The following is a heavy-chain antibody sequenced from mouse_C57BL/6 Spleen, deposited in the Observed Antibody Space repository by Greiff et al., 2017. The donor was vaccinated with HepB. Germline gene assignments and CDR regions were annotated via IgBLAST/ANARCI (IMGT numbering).Heavy chain of an antibody. Sequence: QVTLKESGPELVKPGASVKISCKASGYAFSSSWLNWVKQRPGKGLEWIGRIYPGDGDTNYNGKFKGKATLTADKSSSTAYMQLSSLTSEDSAVYYCARSTIVTPLYFDYWGQGTTLTVSS. J-gene: IGHJ2*01. CDR2: IYPGDGDT. CDR3: ARSTIVTPLYFDY. CDR1: GYAFSSSW. V-gene: IGHV1-82*01. D-gene: IGHD2-5*01.